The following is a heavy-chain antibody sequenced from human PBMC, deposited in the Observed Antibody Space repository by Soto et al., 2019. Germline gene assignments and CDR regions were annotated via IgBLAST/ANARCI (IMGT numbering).Heavy chain of an antibody. CDR3: ARGGRAKNPGYYYDSSGYYLAPNY. D-gene: IGHD3-22*01. CDR2: MNPNSGNT. J-gene: IGHJ4*02. Sequence: ASVKVSCKASGYTFTSYDISWVRQATGQGLEWMGWMNPNSGNTGYAQKFQGRVTMTRNTSISTAYMELSSLRSEDTAVYYCARGGRAKNPGYYYDSSGYYLAPNYWGQGTLVTVSS. CDR1: GYTFTSYD. V-gene: IGHV1-8*01.